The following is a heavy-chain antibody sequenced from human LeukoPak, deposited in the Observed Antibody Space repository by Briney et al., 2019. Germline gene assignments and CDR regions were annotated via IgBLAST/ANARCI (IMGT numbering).Heavy chain of an antibody. V-gene: IGHV3-48*01. CDR2: ITSSSKTT. CDR1: GFNLRLYS. CDR3: AKGSYYDSSGSFYFDY. Sequence: GGSLRLSCAASGFNLRLYSMNWVRQAPGKGLEWISYITSSSKTTYYAPSVKGRFTISRDNAKNSLYLQMNSLRAEDTAAYYCAKGSYYDSSGSFYFDYWGQGTLVTVSS. J-gene: IGHJ4*02. D-gene: IGHD3-22*01.